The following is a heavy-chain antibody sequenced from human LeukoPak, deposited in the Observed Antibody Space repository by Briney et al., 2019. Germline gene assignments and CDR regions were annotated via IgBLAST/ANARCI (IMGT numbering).Heavy chain of an antibody. CDR3: ARDDFWSGKKV. CDR2: IYYSGST. Sequence: SETLSLTCTVSGGSISSYYWSWIRQPPGKGLEWIGYIYYSGSTNYNPSLKSRVTISVDTSKNQFSLKLSSVTAADTAVYYCARDDFWSGKKVWGQGTLVTVSS. D-gene: IGHD3-3*01. J-gene: IGHJ4*02. CDR1: GGSISSYY. V-gene: IGHV4-59*12.